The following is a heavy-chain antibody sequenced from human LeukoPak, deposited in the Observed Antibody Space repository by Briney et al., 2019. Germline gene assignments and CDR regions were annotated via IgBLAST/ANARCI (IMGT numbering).Heavy chain of an antibody. J-gene: IGHJ4*02. V-gene: IGHV1-2*02. D-gene: IGHD5-18*01. CDR1: GYTFTGYY. CDR3: ATEDTAIGGPTYYFDY. CDR2: INPNSGGT. Sequence: ASVKVSCKASGYTFTGYYMHWVRQAPGQGLERMGWINPNSGGTNYAQKFQGRVTMTRDTSISTAYMELSRLRSDDTAVYYCATEDTAIGGPTYYFDYWGQGTLVTVSS.